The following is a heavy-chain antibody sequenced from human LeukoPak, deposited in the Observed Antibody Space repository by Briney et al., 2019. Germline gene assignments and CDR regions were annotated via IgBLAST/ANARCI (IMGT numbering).Heavy chain of an antibody. CDR2: IYTSGST. J-gene: IGHJ6*02. Sequence: SETLSLTCTVSGGSISSYYWSWIRQPAGKGLEWIGRIYTSGSTNYNPSLKSRVTMSVDKSKNQFSLKLSSVTAADTAVYYCARDPPQKADELRSPRGGYYYGMDVWGQGTTVTVSS. V-gene: IGHV4-4*07. D-gene: IGHD1-7*01. CDR3: ARDPPQKADELRSPRGGYYYGMDV. CDR1: GGSISSYY.